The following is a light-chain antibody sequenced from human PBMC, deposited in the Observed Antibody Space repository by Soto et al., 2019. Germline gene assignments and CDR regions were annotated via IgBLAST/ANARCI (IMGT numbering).Light chain of an antibody. CDR2: DVS. J-gene: IGLJ1*01. V-gene: IGLV2-14*01. CDR1: SSDVGGYNY. Sequence: LTQPASVSGSPGQSITISCTGTSSDVGGYNYVSWYQEHPGKAPKLMIYDVSNRPSGVSNRFSGSKSDNTASLTISGLQAEDEADYYCSSYTSDSTYVFGTGTKVTVL. CDR3: SSYTSDSTYV.